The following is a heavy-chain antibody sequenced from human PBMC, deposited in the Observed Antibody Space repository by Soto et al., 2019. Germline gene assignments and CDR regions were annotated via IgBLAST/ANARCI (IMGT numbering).Heavy chain of an antibody. V-gene: IGHV3-30-3*01. Sequence: GGALRLSCAASGFTFSSYAMHCVRQAPGKGLEWGAVISYDGSNIYYADSVKGRFTISRDNAKNSLYLQMNSLRAEDTAVYYCARDPRVDEFWGQGTLVTVSS. CDR2: ISYDGSNI. CDR1: GFTFSSYA. D-gene: IGHD2-15*01. CDR3: ARDPRVDEF. J-gene: IGHJ4*02.